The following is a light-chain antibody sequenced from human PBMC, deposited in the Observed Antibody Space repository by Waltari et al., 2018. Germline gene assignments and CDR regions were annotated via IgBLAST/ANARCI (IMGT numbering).Light chain of an antibody. J-gene: IGLJ2*01. Sequence: QSALTQPASVSGSPGQSITLSCTGSSRNLGTYDYVSWYQHHPGKAPKLIILDVTNRPSGVSERFSGSKSGNTASLTISGLQAEDEADYHCSSYTSASALMLFGGGTKLTVL. V-gene: IGLV2-14*03. CDR1: SRNLGTYDY. CDR2: DVT. CDR3: SSYTSASALML.